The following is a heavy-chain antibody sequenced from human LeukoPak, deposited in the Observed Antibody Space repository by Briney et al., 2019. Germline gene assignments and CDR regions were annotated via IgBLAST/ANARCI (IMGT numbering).Heavy chain of an antibody. V-gene: IGHV3-23*01. Sequence: GGSLRLSCAASGFTFSKYAMNWVRQAPGKGLEWVSTISTSSTGTHYADSVKGRFTISRDDSLNTLYPHMNSLRVEDTAVYFCAKELDSTGIYSDWVDPWGQGTLVTVSS. J-gene: IGHJ5*02. CDR1: GFTFSKYA. D-gene: IGHD1-26*01. CDR3: AKELDSTGIYSDWVDP. CDR2: ISTSSTGT.